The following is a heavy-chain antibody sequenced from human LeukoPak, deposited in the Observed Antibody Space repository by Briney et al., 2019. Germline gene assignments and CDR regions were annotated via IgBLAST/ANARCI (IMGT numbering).Heavy chain of an antibody. D-gene: IGHD2/OR15-2a*01. CDR3: ARGGLSMQRRDLFDI. CDR2: ISASPYI. CDR1: GFTFSSYS. Sequence: GGSLRLSCAASGFTFSSYSMNWARQALGKGLEWVSSISASPYIYYADSVKDRFTISRDDSKNSLYLQMNSLRSEDTAVYYCARGGLSMQRRDLFDIWGQGTLVTVSS. J-gene: IGHJ3*02. V-gene: IGHV3-21*01.